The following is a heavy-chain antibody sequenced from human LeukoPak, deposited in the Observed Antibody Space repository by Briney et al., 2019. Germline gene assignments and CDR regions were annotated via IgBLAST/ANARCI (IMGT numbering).Heavy chain of an antibody. D-gene: IGHD3-10*01. Sequence: PGGSLRLSCAASGFTFSSHWMDWVRQAPGKGLEWVANIKQDGSESYYLDSVKGRFTISRDNARNTLYLQMKSLRAEDTAVYYCATGSGSYYDSWGQGTLVTVSS. CDR1: GFTFSSHW. J-gene: IGHJ4*02. V-gene: IGHV3-7*01. CDR2: IKQDGSES. CDR3: ATGSGSYYDS.